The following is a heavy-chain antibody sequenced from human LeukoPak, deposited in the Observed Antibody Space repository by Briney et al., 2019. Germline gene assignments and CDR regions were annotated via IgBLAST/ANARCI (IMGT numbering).Heavy chain of an antibody. CDR1: GFTFSNYA. V-gene: IGHV3-23*01. D-gene: IGHD3-3*01. J-gene: IGHJ6*02. Sequence: GGSLRLSCAASGFTFSNYAMSWVRQAPGKGLEWVSTISGSGGLTYYRDSVKGRFTISRDNSKNTLYLQMNSLRAEDTAIYYCAKDSTRSGSYYGMDVWGQGTTVTVSS. CDR3: AKDSTRSGSYYGMDV. CDR2: ISGSGGLT.